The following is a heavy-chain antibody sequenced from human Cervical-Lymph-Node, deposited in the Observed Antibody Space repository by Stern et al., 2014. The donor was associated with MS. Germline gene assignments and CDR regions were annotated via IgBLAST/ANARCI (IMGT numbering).Heavy chain of an antibody. D-gene: IGHD4-11*01. CDR2: GYYSGST. Sequence: QLQLQESGPGLVKPSETLSLICTVSGGSISSYYWSWIRPPPGKGLEWIGYGYYSGSTNYNPSLKSRVTISVDTSKNQFSLKLTSVTAADTAMYYCARLRVITASFDPWGQGTLVTVSS. J-gene: IGHJ5*02. CDR1: GGSISSYY. CDR3: ARLRVITASFDP. V-gene: IGHV4-59*01.